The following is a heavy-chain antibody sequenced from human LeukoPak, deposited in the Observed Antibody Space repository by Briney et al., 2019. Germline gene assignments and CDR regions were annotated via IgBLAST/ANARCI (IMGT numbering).Heavy chain of an antibody. Sequence: GGSLRLSCAASGFTFSSYEMNWVRQAPGKGLEWVSYISSSSGNIYYADSVKGRFTISRDNSRNTLYLQMNNLRAEDTAVYYCAKDSRHLSSTRGGLKESRGGFSDYWGQGTLVTVSS. CDR3: AKDSRHLSSTRGGLKESRGGFSDY. CDR2: ISSSSGNI. V-gene: IGHV3-48*03. D-gene: IGHD6-13*01. J-gene: IGHJ4*02. CDR1: GFTFSSYE.